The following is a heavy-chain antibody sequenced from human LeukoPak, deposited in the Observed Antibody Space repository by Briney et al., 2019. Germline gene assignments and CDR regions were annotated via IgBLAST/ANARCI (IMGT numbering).Heavy chain of an antibody. V-gene: IGHV3-23*01. CDR2: ISESGDTP. D-gene: IGHD6-19*01. Sequence: GGSLRLSCTASGFTFSSYAMSWVRQAPGKGLKWVSSISESGDTPYYADSVKGLFTISRDNAKNSLYLQMNSLRAEDTAVYYCARVRAVAGNFDLWGRGTLVTVSS. CDR1: GFTFSSYA. J-gene: IGHJ2*01. CDR3: ARVRAVAGNFDL.